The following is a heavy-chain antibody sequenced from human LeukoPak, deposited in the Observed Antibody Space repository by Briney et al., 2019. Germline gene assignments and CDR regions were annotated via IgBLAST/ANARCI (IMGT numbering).Heavy chain of an antibody. CDR1: GGSFSGYS. J-gene: IGHJ4*02. V-gene: IGHV4-34*01. CDR2: INHSGST. D-gene: IGHD2-15*01. CDR3: ARESVVAALDY. Sequence: SETLSLTCAVCGGSFSGYSWSWIRQPPGKGLEWIGEINHSGSTNYNPSLKSRVTISVDTSKNQFSLKLSSVTAADTAVYYCARESVVAALDYWGQGTLVTVSS.